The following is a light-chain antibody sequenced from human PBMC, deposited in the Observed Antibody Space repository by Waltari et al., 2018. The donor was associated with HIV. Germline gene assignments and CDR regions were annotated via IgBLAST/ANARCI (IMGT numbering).Light chain of an antibody. CDR1: SLRQNY. J-gene: IGLJ2*01. CDR2: GND. Sequence: SSELTQDPAVSVAVGQKVIITCRGDSLRQNYTSWYQQRPGQAPRHGFYGNDGRPSGIPDRFSGSSSGDTASLTITGTQAEDEADYYCNCRGNSGDQVLFGGGTHVSVL. CDR3: NCRGNSGDQVL. V-gene: IGLV3-19*01.